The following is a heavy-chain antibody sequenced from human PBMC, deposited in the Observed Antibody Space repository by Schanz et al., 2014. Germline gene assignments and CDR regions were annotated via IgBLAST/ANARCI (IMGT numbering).Heavy chain of an antibody. V-gene: IGHV1-69*02. CDR3: ARSPSQGYSYGHNIGAYYYGMDV. J-gene: IGHJ6*02. CDR2: FIPILDVG. CDR1: RSTFSSYT. Sequence: QVQLVQSGAEVKKPGSSVKVSCKASRSTFSSYTISWVRQARGQGLEWVGRFIPILDVGNYAQQFQGRVTITADKSTSTASMELSSLRSEDTAVYYCARSPSQGYSYGHNIGAYYYGMDVWGQGTTVTVSS. D-gene: IGHD5-18*01.